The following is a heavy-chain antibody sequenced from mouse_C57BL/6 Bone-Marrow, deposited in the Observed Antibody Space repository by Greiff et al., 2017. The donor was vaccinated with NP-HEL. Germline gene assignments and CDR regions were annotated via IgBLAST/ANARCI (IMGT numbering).Heavy chain of an antibody. CDR3: AREDDGYYPFAY. D-gene: IGHD2-3*01. CDR2: INPGSGGT. CDR1: GYAFTNYL. V-gene: IGHV1-54*01. Sequence: QVQLQQSGAELVRPGTSVKVSCKASGYAFTNYLIEWVKQRPGQGLEWIGVINPGSGGTNYNEKFKGKATLTADKSSSTAYMQLSSLTSEDSAVYFCAREDDGYYPFAYWGQGTLVTVSA. J-gene: IGHJ3*01.